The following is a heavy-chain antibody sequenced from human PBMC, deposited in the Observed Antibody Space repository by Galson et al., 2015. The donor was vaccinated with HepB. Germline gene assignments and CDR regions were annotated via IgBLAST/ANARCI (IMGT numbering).Heavy chain of an antibody. V-gene: IGHV3-30-3*01. CDR1: GFTFSIYA. CDR2: IPYDGSSQ. J-gene: IGHJ6*02. D-gene: IGHD1-26*01. Sequence: SLRLSCAASGFTFSIYAMHWVRQAPGKGLEWVALIPYDGSSQYYADSVRGRFTISRDNSKNTLYLQMDSLRPEDTAVYHCAKDGILGTTTQSKGMDVWGQGTTVTVSS. CDR3: AKDGILGTTTQSKGMDV.